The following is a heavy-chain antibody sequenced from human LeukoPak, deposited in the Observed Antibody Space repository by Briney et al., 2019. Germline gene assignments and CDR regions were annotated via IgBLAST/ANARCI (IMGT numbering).Heavy chain of an antibody. V-gene: IGHV1-46*01. J-gene: IGHJ6*02. Sequence: GASVKVFCKASGYTITSYYMRWVRQAPERGLEWMAILNPSGDSSSYAQKFQGSATLTRATSTSTVYMELSSLRSEDTGVYYWASVYKYGMDVWGQGTTVIVSS. CDR1: GYTITSYY. CDR3: ASVYKYGMDV. CDR2: LNPSGDSS.